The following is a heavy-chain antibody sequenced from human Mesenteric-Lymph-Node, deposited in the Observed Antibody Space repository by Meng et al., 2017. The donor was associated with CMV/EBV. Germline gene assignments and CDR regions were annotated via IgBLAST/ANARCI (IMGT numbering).Heavy chain of an antibody. CDR2: IWYDGSKK. V-gene: IGHV3-33*06. Sequence: GMDWVRQAPGKGLEWVAVIWYDGSKKYYADSVKGRFTISRDNSKNTLYLQMNSLRAEDTAVYYCAKDHLESYCSSTSCYIPSDFDYWGQGTLVTVSS. J-gene: IGHJ4*02. D-gene: IGHD2-2*02. CDR1: G. CDR3: AKDHLESYCSSTSCYIPSDFDY.